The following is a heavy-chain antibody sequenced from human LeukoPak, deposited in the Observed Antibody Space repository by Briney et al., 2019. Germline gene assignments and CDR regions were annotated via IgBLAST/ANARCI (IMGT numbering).Heavy chain of an antibody. CDR2: IYYSGST. J-gene: IGHJ6*03. CDR3: ARESDSSSWYDYYYMGV. V-gene: IGHV4-39*07. Sequence: PSETLSLTCTVSGGSISSSSYYWGWIRQPPGKGLEWIGSIYYSGSTYYNPSLKSRVTISVDTSKNQFSLKLSSVTAADTAVYYCARESDSSSWYDYYYMGVWGKGTTVTVSS. D-gene: IGHD6-13*01. CDR1: GGSISSSSYY.